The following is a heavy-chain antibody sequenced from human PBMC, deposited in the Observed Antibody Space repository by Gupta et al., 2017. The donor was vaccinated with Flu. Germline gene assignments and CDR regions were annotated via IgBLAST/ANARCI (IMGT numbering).Heavy chain of an antibody. J-gene: IGHJ4*02. V-gene: IGHV3-23*01. D-gene: IGHD3-10*01. CDR2: ITGSGDTT. Sequence: EEQLLESGGGLVQPGGSLRLSCAASGFTFSTSAMSCVRPAPGKGLDWVSAITGSGDTTYYADSVKCRFSISRDNSRNTLYLQMNSLRAEDTAVYYCARDRHVMFRGIPINPFDYWGQGTLVTVSS. CDR3: ARDRHVMFRGIPINPFDY. CDR1: GFTFSTSA.